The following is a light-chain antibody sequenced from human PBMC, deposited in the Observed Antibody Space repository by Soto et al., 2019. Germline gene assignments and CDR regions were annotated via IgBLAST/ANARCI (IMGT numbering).Light chain of an antibody. Sequence: DIQMTQSPSSLSASVGDRVTITCQASQDISNYLNWYQQKPGKAPKLLIYDASNLETGVPSRFSGSGSGTDFTFTISSLQPEDIATYYCQQYDGVFGPGTNVDIK. V-gene: IGKV1-33*01. CDR2: DAS. CDR1: QDISNY. J-gene: IGKJ3*01. CDR3: QQYDGV.